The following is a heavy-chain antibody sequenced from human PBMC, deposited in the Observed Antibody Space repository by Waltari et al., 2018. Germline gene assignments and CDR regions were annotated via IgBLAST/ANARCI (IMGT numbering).Heavy chain of an antibody. D-gene: IGHD6-13*01. CDR2: IDTSGST. CDR1: GGSISSYY. Sequence: QVQLQESGPGLVKPSETLSLTCTVSGGSISSYYWSWIRQPAGKGLEWIGRIDTSGSTNYNPSRKSQVTMSVDTSKNQFSLKLSLVTAADTAVYYCARSILAAASIQCDYWGQGTLVTVSS. V-gene: IGHV4-4*07. J-gene: IGHJ4*02. CDR3: ARSILAAASIQCDY.